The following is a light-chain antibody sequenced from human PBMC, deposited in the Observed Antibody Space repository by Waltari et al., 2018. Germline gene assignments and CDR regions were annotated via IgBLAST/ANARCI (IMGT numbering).Light chain of an antibody. CDR1: QSISRN. V-gene: IGKV3-20*01. Sequence: EIVMTQSPATLSVSPGEGATLSCRASQSISRNLDWYQQKPGQAPRLLIYDSSRRATGIPDRFSGSGSGADFTLTISRLEPEDFAVYYCQHYGSTPRTFGQGTKVDIK. CDR3: QHYGSTPRT. J-gene: IGKJ1*01. CDR2: DSS.